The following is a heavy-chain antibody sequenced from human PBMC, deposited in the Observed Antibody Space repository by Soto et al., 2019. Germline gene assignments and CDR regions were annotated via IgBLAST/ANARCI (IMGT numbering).Heavy chain of an antibody. Sequence: PSETLSLTCTVSGGSISSGGYYWSWIRQHPGKGLEWIGYIYYSGSTYYNPSLKSRVTISVDTSKNQFSLKLSSVTAADTAVYYCARDVAGYYDILTGYYKRSHAFDIWGQGTMVTV. V-gene: IGHV4-31*03. D-gene: IGHD3-9*01. CDR2: IYYSGST. CDR3: ARDVAGYYDILTGYYKRSHAFDI. J-gene: IGHJ3*02. CDR1: GGSISSGGYY.